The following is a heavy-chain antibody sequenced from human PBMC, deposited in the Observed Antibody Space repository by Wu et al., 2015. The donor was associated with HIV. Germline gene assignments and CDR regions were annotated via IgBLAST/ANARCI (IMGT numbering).Heavy chain of an antibody. D-gene: IGHD2-15*01. Sequence: QAQLVQFGAEVKKPGSSVKVTCKASGDGFTSYAVSWVRQAPGQGLEWMGGINPLFGTTKHAQKFQDRVTFTTDESKTTAYMELSSLRSEDTAVYFCTRSTFAGGSDTWYSFDKWGQGTLVSVSS. CDR2: INPLFGTT. V-gene: IGHV1-69*05. CDR1: GDGFTSYA. CDR3: TRSTFAGGSDTWYSFDK. J-gene: IGHJ4*02.